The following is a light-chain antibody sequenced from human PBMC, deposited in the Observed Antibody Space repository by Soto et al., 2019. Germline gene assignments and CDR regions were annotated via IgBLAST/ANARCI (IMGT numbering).Light chain of an antibody. Sequence: DIQMTQSPSTLSASVGDRVTITCRASQSISSWLAWYQQKPGKAPKLLIYDASSLESGVPSRFSGSGSGTEVTLTISSLQTDDFATYYCQQYNSYSRTFGLGTKVEIK. J-gene: IGKJ1*01. CDR2: DAS. CDR1: QSISSW. V-gene: IGKV1-5*01. CDR3: QQYNSYSRT.